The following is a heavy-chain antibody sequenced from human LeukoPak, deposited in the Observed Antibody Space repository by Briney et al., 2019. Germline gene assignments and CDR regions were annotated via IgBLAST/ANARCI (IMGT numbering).Heavy chain of an antibody. CDR1: GFTFNNYA. J-gene: IGHJ4*02. D-gene: IGHD6-13*01. V-gene: IGHV3-64D*06. Sequence: GGSLRLSCSASGFTFNNYAMYWVRQAPGKGLEYVSAITSNGGSAYYADSVKGRFTISRDNSRNLLYLQMSSLRAEDTAVYYCVGFRATAGLYWGQGTLVTVSS. CDR3: VGFRATAGLY. CDR2: ITSNGGSA.